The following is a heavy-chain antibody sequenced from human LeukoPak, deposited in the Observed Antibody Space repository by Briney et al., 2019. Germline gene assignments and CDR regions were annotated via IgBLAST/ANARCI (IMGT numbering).Heavy chain of an antibody. Sequence: PGGSLRLSCVASGFTFSSSWMTWVRQAAGKGLEWVANIKQDGSEKHYADSVEGRLTISRDNAKNSLYLQMNNLNSEDTAVYFCATAGDRSCFDPWGRGTLVTVSS. V-gene: IGHV3-7*01. CDR1: GFTFSSSW. CDR3: ATAGDRSCFDP. CDR2: IKQDGSEK. J-gene: IGHJ5*02. D-gene: IGHD3-10*01.